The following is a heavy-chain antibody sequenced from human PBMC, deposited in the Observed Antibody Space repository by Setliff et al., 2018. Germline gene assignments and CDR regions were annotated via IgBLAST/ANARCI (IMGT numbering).Heavy chain of an antibody. CDR1: GYIFDGYY. V-gene: IGHV1-2*02. CDR2: INPISGGT. D-gene: IGHD3-10*01. J-gene: IGHJ3*01. Sequence: ASVKVSCKASGYIFDGYYMHWLRQTPGQGLEWMGWINPISGGTNYAQKFQGRVTLTRDASITTTYMELNSLRYDDTAVYYCTKDLNRWVGEVAFDVWGQGTMVTVSS. CDR3: TKDLNRWVGEVAFDV.